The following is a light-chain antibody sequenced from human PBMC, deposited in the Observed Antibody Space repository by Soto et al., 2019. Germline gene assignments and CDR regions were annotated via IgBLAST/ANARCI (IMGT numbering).Light chain of an antibody. Sequence: DIQMTQSPSTLSASVGDRVTITCRASQSISTWLAWYPHKPGRAPQFLIYKASDLENGVPSRFSGSGSGTEFALTISSLQPDDFATYYCQQYDSYPLTFGGGTKVEIK. CDR3: QQYDSYPLT. V-gene: IGKV1-5*03. CDR2: KAS. CDR1: QSISTW. J-gene: IGKJ4*01.